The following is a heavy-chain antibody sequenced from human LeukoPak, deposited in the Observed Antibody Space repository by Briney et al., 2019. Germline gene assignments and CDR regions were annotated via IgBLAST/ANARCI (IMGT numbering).Heavy chain of an antibody. D-gene: IGHD3-10*01. Sequence: SETLSLTCTVSSGSINTYYWSWIRQPPGKGLEWIGYIYYSGSINYNPSLKSRLTISVDTSKNQFSLNLNSATAADTAVYYCARTSRHFYGSGTNLTPWPAGMDVWGQGTTVTVSS. J-gene: IGHJ6*02. V-gene: IGHV4-59*01. CDR3: ARTSRHFYGSGTNLTPWPAGMDV. CDR1: SGSINTYY. CDR2: IYYSGSI.